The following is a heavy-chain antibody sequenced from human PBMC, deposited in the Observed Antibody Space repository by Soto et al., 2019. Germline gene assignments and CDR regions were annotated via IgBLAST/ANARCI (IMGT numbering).Heavy chain of an antibody. Sequence: PGGSLRLSCAASGFSFSNYNMNWVRQAPGKGLEWVSSISSGSGYKYYADSVKGRFPISRDNTKNSLFLQMNSLRPEDTAVYYCARDSCSTTSCYYFAWFDPWGQGAVVTVSS. CDR1: GFSFSNYN. CDR3: ARDSCSTTSCYYFAWFDP. D-gene: IGHD2-2*01. CDR2: ISSGSGYK. V-gene: IGHV3-21*01. J-gene: IGHJ5*02.